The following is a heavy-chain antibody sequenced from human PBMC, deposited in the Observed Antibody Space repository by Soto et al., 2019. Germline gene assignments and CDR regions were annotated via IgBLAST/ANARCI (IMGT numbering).Heavy chain of an antibody. CDR2: TYYRSKWYN. V-gene: IGHV6-1*01. D-gene: IGHD1-26*01. Sequence: PSQTLSLTCALSGDSVSSNSAAWNWIRQYPSRGLEWLGRTYYRSKWYNDYAISVKSRITINPDTSKNQFSLHLNSVTPEDTAVYYCARIGGATADYWGQGTLVTVSS. J-gene: IGHJ4*02. CDR3: ARIGGATADY. CDR1: GDSVSSNSAA.